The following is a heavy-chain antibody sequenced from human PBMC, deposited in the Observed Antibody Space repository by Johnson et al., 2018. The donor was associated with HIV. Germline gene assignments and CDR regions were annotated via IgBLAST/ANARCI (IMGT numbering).Heavy chain of an antibody. CDR1: GFTFSSYW. CDR2: IKQDGSEK. J-gene: IGHJ3*02. CDR3: ARTSGGDAFDI. Sequence: VQLVESGGGLVQPGGSLRLSCAASGFTFSSYWMSWVRQAPGKGLEWVANIKQDGSEKYYVDSVKGRFTISRDNAKNSLYLQMNSLGAEDTAVYYCARTSGGDAFDIWGQGTMVTVSS. V-gene: IGHV3-7*01.